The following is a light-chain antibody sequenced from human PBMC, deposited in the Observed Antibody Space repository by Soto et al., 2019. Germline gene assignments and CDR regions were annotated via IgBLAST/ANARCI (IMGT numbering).Light chain of an antibody. Sequence: EIALTQSPGTLSLSPWERPTLSCRLSQSVSSSYLAWYQQRPGQAPRRLIYGASSRATGIPDRFSGSGSGTDFTLTISRLEPEDFAVYYCQQYGSSPLTFGGGTKVDI. J-gene: IGKJ4*01. CDR3: QQYGSSPLT. CDR2: GAS. V-gene: IGKV3-20*01. CDR1: QSVSSSY.